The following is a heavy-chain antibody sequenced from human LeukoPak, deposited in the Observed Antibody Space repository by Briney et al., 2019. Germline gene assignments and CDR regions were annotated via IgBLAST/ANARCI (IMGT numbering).Heavy chain of an antibody. V-gene: IGHV1-2*02. CDR1: GYTFTGYY. Sequence: ASVKVCCKASGYTFTGYYMHWVRQAPGQGLEWMGWINPNSGGTNYAQKFQGRVTMTRDTSISTAYMELSRLRSDDTAVYYCARRSSYDSSGYLDYWGQGTLVTVSS. J-gene: IGHJ4*02. CDR3: ARRSSYDSSGYLDY. CDR2: INPNSGGT. D-gene: IGHD3-22*01.